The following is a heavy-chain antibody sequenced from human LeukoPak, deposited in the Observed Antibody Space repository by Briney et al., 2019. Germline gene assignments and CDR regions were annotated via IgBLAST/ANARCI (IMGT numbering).Heavy chain of an antibody. CDR2: SIPIFGTA. J-gene: IGHJ4*02. Sequence: SVKVSCKASGGTFSSYAISWVRQAPGQGLEWMGGSIPIFGTANYAQKFQGRVTITADESTSTAYMELSSLRSEDTAVYYCARDHFGGLTVSPGVWYFDYWGQGTLVTVSS. D-gene: IGHD3-10*01. V-gene: IGHV1-69*13. CDR3: ARDHFGGLTVSPGVWYFDY. CDR1: GGTFSSYA.